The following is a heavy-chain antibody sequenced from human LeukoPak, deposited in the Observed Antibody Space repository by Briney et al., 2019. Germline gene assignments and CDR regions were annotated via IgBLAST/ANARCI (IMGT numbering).Heavy chain of an antibody. D-gene: IGHD6-19*01. V-gene: IGHV4-59*01. J-gene: IGHJ4*02. CDR1: GGSITNYY. CDR3: ARDMSAAAVTSREFDF. Sequence: SETLSLTCTVSGGSITNYYWSWIRQPPGKGLEWIGYIYYTGSTNYNPSLKSRVTISVDTSKNHFSLTMSSVTAADTAVYYCARDMSAAAVTSREFDFWGQGILVTVSS. CDR2: IYYTGST.